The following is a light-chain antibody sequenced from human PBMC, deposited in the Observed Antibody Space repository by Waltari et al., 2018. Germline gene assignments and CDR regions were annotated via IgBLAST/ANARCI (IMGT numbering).Light chain of an antibody. J-gene: IGKJ4*01. CDR3: QQSYSTPQLT. CDR2: AAS. Sequence: DIQMTQSPSSLSASVGDRVTITCRASQSISSYLNWYQQKPGKAHKLLIYAASSLQSGVPSRFSGSGSGTDFTLTISSLQPEDFATYYCQQSYSTPQLTFGGGTKVEIK. CDR1: QSISSY. V-gene: IGKV1-39*01.